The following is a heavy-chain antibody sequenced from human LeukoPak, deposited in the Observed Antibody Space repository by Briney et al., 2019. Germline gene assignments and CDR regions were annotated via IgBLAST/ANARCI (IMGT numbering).Heavy chain of an antibody. CDR2: IDPSDSYT. D-gene: IGHD6-19*01. CDR1: GYSFTSYW. Sequence: GGSLRISCKGSGYSFTSYWISWVRQMPGKGLEWMGRIDPSDSYTNYSPSFQGHVTISADKSISTAYLQWSSLKASDTAMYYCATYSSGWGRLEYFQHWGQGTLVTVSS. J-gene: IGHJ1*01. V-gene: IGHV5-10-1*01. CDR3: ATYSSGWGRLEYFQH.